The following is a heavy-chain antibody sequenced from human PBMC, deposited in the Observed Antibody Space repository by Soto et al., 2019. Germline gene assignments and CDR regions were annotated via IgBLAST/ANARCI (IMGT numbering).Heavy chain of an antibody. CDR1: GGSISSGGYY. CDR3: ARSPVRGYSGYDY. Sequence: SETLSLTCTVSGGSISSGGYYWSWIRQHPGKGLEWIGYIYYSGSTYYNPSLKSRVTISVDTSKNQFSLKLSSVTAADTAVYYCARSPVRGYSGYDYWGQGTLVTVSS. V-gene: IGHV4-31*03. D-gene: IGHD5-12*01. J-gene: IGHJ4*02. CDR2: IYYSGST.